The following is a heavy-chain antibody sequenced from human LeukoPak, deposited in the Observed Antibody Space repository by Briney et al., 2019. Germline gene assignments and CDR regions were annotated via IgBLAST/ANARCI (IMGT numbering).Heavy chain of an antibody. Sequence: GGSLRLSCAASGFTFSSFWMAWVRQAPGKGLEWVANIMLDGSEKYYVDSVKGRFTVSRDNAKNSLYLQMNSLRDEDTAVYYCARISSISYYFEYWGLGTLVTVSS. V-gene: IGHV3-7*01. J-gene: IGHJ4*02. CDR2: IMLDGSEK. CDR1: GFTFSSFW. CDR3: ARISSISYYFEY.